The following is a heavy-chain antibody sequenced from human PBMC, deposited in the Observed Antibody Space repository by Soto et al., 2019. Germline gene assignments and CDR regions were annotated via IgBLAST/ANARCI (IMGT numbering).Heavy chain of an antibody. Sequence: SVTLSFTWAVSGGSISSSNWWSWVRQPPGKGLEWFGDVYHSGSTNYNPSLKIRVTISVDKSKNQFSLKLSSVTAADTAVYYCATDRAIFGVVKREYYFDYWGQGTLVTVSS. J-gene: IGHJ4*02. V-gene: IGHV4-4*02. D-gene: IGHD3-3*01. CDR3: ATDRAIFGVVKREYYFDY. CDR1: GGSISSSNW. CDR2: VYHSGST.